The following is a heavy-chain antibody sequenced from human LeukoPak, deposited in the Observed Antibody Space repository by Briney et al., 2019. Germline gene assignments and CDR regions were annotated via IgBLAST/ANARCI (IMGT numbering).Heavy chain of an antibody. CDR2: IYSGGST. CDR3: AKLYGASSGDFDY. J-gene: IGHJ4*02. V-gene: IGHV3-53*01. Sequence: PGGSLRLSCAASGFTVSSNYMSWDRQAPGKGLEWVSVIYSGGSTYYADSVKGRFTISRDNSKNTLYLQMNSLRAEDTAVYYCAKLYGASSGDFDYWGQGTLVTVSS. CDR1: GFTVSSNY. D-gene: IGHD4-17*01.